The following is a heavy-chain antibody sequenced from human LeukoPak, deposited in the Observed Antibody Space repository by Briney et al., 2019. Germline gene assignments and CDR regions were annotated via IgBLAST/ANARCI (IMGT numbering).Heavy chain of an antibody. Sequence: SETLSLTCTVSGGASSSYFWSWIRQPPGKGLEWIGYIQNSGNSNYNSSLKSRVTISVGTSQNHFSLKVSSVTAADTAVYYCARGRRWQQSPFDYWGQGTLVTVSS. V-gene: IGHV4-59*01. CDR2: IQNSGNS. D-gene: IGHD5-24*01. CDR3: ARGRRWQQSPFDY. CDR1: GGASSSYF. J-gene: IGHJ4*02.